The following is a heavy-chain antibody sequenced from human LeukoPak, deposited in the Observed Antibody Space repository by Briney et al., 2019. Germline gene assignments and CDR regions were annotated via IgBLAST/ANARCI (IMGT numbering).Heavy chain of an antibody. CDR2: IIPILGIA. Sequence: SVKVSCKASGGTFSSYAISWVRQAPGQGLEWMGRIIPILGIANYAQKFQGRVTIAADKSTSTAYMELSSLRSEDTAVYYCARDHYCSSTSCQTSLDYYYGMDVWGQGTTVTVSS. CDR3: ARDHYCSSTSCQTSLDYYYGMDV. V-gene: IGHV1-69*04. J-gene: IGHJ6*02. D-gene: IGHD2-2*01. CDR1: GGTFSSYA.